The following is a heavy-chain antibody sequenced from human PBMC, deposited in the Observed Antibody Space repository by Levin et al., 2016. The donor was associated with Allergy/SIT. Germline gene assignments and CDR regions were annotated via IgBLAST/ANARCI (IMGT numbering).Heavy chain of an antibody. J-gene: IGHJ4*02. D-gene: IGHD3-3*01. CDR2: ISGSGGST. Sequence: WIRQPPGKGLEWVSAISGSGGSTYYADSVKGRFTISRDNSKNTLYLQMNSLRAEDTAVYYCAKDAVWVSYDFWSGYPPYYFDYWGQGTLVTSPQ. CDR3: AKDAVWVSYDFWSGYPPYYFDY. V-gene: IGHV3-23*01.